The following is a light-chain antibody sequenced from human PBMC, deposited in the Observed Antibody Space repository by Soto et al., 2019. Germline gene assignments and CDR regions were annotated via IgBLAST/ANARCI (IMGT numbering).Light chain of an antibody. CDR2: EVS. J-gene: IGLJ1*01. Sequence: QSVLTQPPSVSGSPGQSVTISCTGTSSDVGSYNRVSWYQQPPGTAPKLMIYEVSNRPSGVPDRFSGSKSDNTASLTISGLQAEDEADYYCSSYTTSTTYAFGTGTKVTVL. V-gene: IGLV2-18*02. CDR1: SSDVGSYNR. CDR3: SSYTTSTTYA.